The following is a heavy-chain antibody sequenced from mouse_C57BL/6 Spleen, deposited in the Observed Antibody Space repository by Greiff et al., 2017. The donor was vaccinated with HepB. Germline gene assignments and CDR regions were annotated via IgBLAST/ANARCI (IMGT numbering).Heavy chain of an antibody. V-gene: IGHV1-69*01. Sequence: QVQLKQPGAELVMPGASVKLSCKASGYTFTSYWMHWVKQRPGQGLEWIGEIDPSDSYTNYNQKFKGKSTLTVDKSSSTAYMQLSSLTSEDSAVYYCARFTTVVATNWYFDGWGTGTTVTVAS. CDR1: GYTFTSYW. CDR3: ARFTTVVATNWYFDG. CDR2: IDPSDSYT. J-gene: IGHJ1*03. D-gene: IGHD1-1*01.